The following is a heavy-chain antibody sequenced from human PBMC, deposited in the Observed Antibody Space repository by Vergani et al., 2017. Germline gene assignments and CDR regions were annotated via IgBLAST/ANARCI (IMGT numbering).Heavy chain of an antibody. D-gene: IGHD2-2*01. CDR1: GFTFGSYA. Sequence: QVQLVESGGGVVQPGRSLRLSCAASGFTFGSYAMHWVRQAPGKGLEWVALIWYDGSNDYYADSVKGRFTVSRDNSKNTLYLQMNSLRAEDTAVYYCARMRDIVVVPVAPTDYWGQGTLVTVSS. J-gene: IGHJ4*02. V-gene: IGHV3-33*01. CDR2: IWYDGSND. CDR3: ARMRDIVVVPVAPTDY.